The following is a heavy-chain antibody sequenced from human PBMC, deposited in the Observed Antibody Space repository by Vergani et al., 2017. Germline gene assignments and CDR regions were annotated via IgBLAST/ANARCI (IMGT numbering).Heavy chain of an antibody. Sequence: QLQLQESGPGLVKPSETLSLTCTVSGGSISSSSYYWGWIRQPPGKGLEWIGSIYYSGSTYYNPSLKSRVTISVDTSKNQFSLKLSSVTAADTAVYYCARPGYSGYDFYYFDYWGQGTLVTVSS. J-gene: IGHJ4*02. V-gene: IGHV4-39*01. CDR3: ARPGYSGYDFYYFDY. D-gene: IGHD5-12*01. CDR2: IYYSGST. CDR1: GGSISSSSYY.